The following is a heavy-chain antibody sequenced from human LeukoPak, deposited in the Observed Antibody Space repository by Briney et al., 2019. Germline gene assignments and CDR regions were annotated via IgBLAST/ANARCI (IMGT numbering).Heavy chain of an antibody. J-gene: IGHJ4*02. CDR3: GRGGIAASASVIDY. V-gene: IGHV4-30-2*01. CDR1: GGSISSGGYS. Sequence: SQTLSLTRAVSGGSISSGGYSWSWIRQPPGKGLEWIGYIYQSGSTYYNPSLKSRVTISVDRSKNQFSLKLSSVTAADTAVYYCGRGGIAASASVIDYWGQGTLVSVSS. CDR2: IYQSGST. D-gene: IGHD6-13*01.